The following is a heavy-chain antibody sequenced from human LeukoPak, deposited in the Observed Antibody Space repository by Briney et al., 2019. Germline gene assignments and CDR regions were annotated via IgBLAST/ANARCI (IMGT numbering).Heavy chain of an antibody. CDR2: IYYSGST. D-gene: IGHD3-9*01. J-gene: IGHJ6*02. CDR1: GGSISSYY. CDR3: ARRDDIGHYGMDV. Sequence: SETLSLTCTVSGGSISSYYWSWIRQPPGKGLEWIGYIYYSGSTNYNPSLESRVTISVDTSKNQFSLKLSSVTAADTAVYYCARRDDIGHYGMDVWGQGTTVTVSS. V-gene: IGHV4-59*08.